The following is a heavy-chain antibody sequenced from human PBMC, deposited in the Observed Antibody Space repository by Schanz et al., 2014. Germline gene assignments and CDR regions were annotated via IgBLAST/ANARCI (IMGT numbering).Heavy chain of an antibody. D-gene: IGHD2-2*01. CDR1: GFTLTSHF. CDR3: ARGSCTASGCYDAFDL. V-gene: IGHV1-46*01. J-gene: IGHJ3*01. CDR2: INPIDGST. Sequence: QLVQSGAEVKKPGASVKVSCKASGFTLTSHFMHWLRQAPGQGLEWMGVINPIDGSTTYVWGFHGRLAMTRDTSTTTVYRDLSALRSEDTAVYYCARGSCTASGCYDAFDLWGQGTLVTVSS.